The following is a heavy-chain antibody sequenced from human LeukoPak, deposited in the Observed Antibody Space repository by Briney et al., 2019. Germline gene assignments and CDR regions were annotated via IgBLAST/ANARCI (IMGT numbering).Heavy chain of an antibody. CDR2: ISGSGGST. CDR3: ARDPSGNYPFFDY. Sequence: PGGSLRLSCTASGFTFSTYAMTWVHQAPGKGLKWVSGISGSGGSTYYADSVKGRFTISRDNSKNTLYLQMNSLSAEDTAVFYCARDPSGNYPFFDYWGQGTLVTVSS. V-gene: IGHV3-23*01. J-gene: IGHJ4*02. CDR1: GFTFSTYA. D-gene: IGHD1-26*01.